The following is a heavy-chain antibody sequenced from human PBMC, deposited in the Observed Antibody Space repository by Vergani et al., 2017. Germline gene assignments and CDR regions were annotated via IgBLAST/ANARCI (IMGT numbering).Heavy chain of an antibody. CDR3: ARDSRLGLRLALYFDY. D-gene: IGHD5-12*01. J-gene: IGHJ4*02. CDR1: GYSFTSYW. Sequence: VQLVQSGAEVKKPGESLKISCKGSGYSFTSYWIGWVRQMPGKGLEWMGWINPNSGGTNYAQKFQGRVTMTRDTSISTAYMELSRLGSDDTAVYYCARDSRLGLRLALYFDYWGQGTLVTVSS. CDR2: INPNSGGT. V-gene: IGHV1-2*02.